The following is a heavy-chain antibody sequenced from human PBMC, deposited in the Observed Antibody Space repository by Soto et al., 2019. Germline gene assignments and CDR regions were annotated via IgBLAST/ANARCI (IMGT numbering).Heavy chain of an antibody. J-gene: IGHJ4*02. CDR1: GFTFSDYW. D-gene: IGHD6-13*01. V-gene: IGHV3-7*05. Sequence: GGSLRLSCAASGFTFSDYWMSWVRQAPGKGLEWVANIKQDGSEKFYVDSVRGRFTVSRDNAKTSLYVQMNSLRAEDTAVYYCARRGLAGHTFDYWGQGILVTVSS. CDR3: ARRGLAGHTFDY. CDR2: IKQDGSEK.